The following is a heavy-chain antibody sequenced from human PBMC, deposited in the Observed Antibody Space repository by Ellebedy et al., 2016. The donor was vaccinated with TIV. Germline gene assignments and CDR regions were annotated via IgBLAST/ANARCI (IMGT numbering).Heavy chain of an antibody. CDR1: GDSVSSSSAT. CDR2: TYYRSKLYN. V-gene: IGHV6-1*01. CDR3: ARGRTAWHPTNSDFDY. Sequence: SETLSLXXAISGDSVSSSSATWNWIRQSPSRGLEWLGRTYYRSKLYNDYAPSVRGRITLNPDTSKNHFSLQLNSVTPEDTAVYYCARGRTAWHPTNSDFDYWGQGTLVTVSS. D-gene: IGHD4-23*01. J-gene: IGHJ4*02.